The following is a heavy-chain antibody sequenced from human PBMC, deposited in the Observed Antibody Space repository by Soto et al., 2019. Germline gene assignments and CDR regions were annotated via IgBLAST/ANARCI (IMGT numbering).Heavy chain of an antibody. V-gene: IGHV3-23*01. CDR2: ISGSGGGT. D-gene: IGHD4-17*01. Sequence: WGSLRLSCAASGFAFSSYAMSWVRQAPGKGLEWVSAISGSGGGTYYGDSVKGRFTISRDNSKNTLYLQMNSLRAEDTAVYYCAKDVPKVTTWDYWGQGTLVTVSS. CDR3: AKDVPKVTTWDY. CDR1: GFAFSSYA. J-gene: IGHJ4*02.